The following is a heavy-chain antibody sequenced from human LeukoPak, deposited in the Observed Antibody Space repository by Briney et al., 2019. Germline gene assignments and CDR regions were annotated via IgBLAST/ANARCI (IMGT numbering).Heavy chain of an antibody. Sequence: PGGSLRLSCAASGFTFSSSWLSWVRQAPGKGLEWVANIKKDGSEKYYVDSAKGRFTISRDNAKNSLYLQMNSLRAEDTAVYYCARISYSSGWYFDYWGQGSLVTVSS. CDR1: GFTFSSSW. V-gene: IGHV3-7*01. J-gene: IGHJ4*02. D-gene: IGHD6-19*01. CDR2: IKKDGSEK. CDR3: ARISYSSGWYFDY.